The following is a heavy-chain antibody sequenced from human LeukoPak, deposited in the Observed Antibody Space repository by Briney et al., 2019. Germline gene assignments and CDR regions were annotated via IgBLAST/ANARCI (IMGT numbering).Heavy chain of an antibody. CDR1: GDSISSSSSYY. Sequence: SETLSLTCTVSGDSISSSSSYYWSWIRQPAGKGLEWIGRTHTSGSTNYNPSLKSRVTISVDTSKNQFSLKLSSVTAADTAVYYCARHQYQLSALDYWGQGTLVTVSS. D-gene: IGHD2-2*01. CDR2: THTSGST. J-gene: IGHJ4*02. CDR3: ARHQYQLSALDY. V-gene: IGHV4-61*02.